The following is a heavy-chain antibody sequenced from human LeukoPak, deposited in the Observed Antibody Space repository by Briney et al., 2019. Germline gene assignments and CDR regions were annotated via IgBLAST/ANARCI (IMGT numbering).Heavy chain of an antibody. CDR3: ARVRQGSQFDY. Sequence: SETLSLSCTVSGYSITTVYYWGWVRQPPGKGLEWIASTDPNGNTYHNSSLRSRVTMSRDTSKNQFFLRLSAVTAADTAVYYCARVRQGSQFDYWGQGTLVTVSS. V-gene: IGHV4-38-2*02. CDR1: GYSITTVYY. D-gene: IGHD6-13*01. J-gene: IGHJ4*02. CDR2: TDPNGNT.